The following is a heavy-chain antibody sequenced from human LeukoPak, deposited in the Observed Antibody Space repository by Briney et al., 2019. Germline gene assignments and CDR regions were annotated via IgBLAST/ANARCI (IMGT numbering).Heavy chain of an antibody. Sequence: ASVKVSCKASGYTFTSYAMHWVRQAPGQRLEWMGWINAGNGNTKYSQEFQGRVTITRDTSASTAYMELSSLRSEDMAVYYCARSRDWNDEGAFDIWGQGTMVTVSS. CDR1: GYTFTSYA. CDR2: INAGNGNT. D-gene: IGHD1-1*01. CDR3: ARSRDWNDEGAFDI. V-gene: IGHV1-3*03. J-gene: IGHJ3*02.